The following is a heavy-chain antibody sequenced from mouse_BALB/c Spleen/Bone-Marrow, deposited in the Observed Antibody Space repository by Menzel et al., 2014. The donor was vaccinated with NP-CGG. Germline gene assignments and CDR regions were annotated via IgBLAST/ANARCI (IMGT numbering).Heavy chain of an antibody. V-gene: IGHV1-54*01. J-gene: IGHJ4*01. Sequence: VQLQQSGAELVRPGTSVKVSCKASGYAFTNYWIEWVKQRPGQGLEWIGVINPGSGGSNYNEKFEGKATLTADKSSSTAYMQLSSLTSDDSAVYFCVREMTRYAMDYWGQGTSVTVSS. CDR3: VREMTRYAMDY. CDR2: INPGSGGS. CDR1: GYAFTNYW.